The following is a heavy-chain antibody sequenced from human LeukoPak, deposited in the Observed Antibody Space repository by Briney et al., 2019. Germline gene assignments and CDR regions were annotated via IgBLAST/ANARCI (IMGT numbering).Heavy chain of an antibody. CDR2: ITPNADRT. J-gene: IGHJ1*01. CDR3: AIMHGYYDGSGYWVQ. D-gene: IGHD3-22*01. Sequence: GGSLRLSCAASGFTFGSYGMSWVRQAPGKGLEWVSFITPNADRTSYADSVEGRFAISRDNPRNTLYMQMNSLRDEDTALYYCAIMHGYYDGSGYWVQWGQGTLVTVSS. V-gene: IGHV3-23*01. CDR1: GFTFGSYG.